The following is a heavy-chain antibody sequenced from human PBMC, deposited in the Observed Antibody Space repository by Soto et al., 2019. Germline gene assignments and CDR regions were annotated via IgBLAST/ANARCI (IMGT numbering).Heavy chain of an antibody. CDR3: ARADHYYASNFWFDP. V-gene: IGHV3-74*01. Sequence: EVQMMESGGGLVQPGGSLRLSCAASGFTFNSYWMHWVRQAPGKGLVWVSRINSDGSSTSYADSVKGRFTMSRDNAKNTLYLQMNSLRVEDTAVYYCARADHYYASNFWFDPWGQGTLVIVSP. CDR1: GFTFNSYW. D-gene: IGHD3-10*01. J-gene: IGHJ5*02. CDR2: INSDGSST.